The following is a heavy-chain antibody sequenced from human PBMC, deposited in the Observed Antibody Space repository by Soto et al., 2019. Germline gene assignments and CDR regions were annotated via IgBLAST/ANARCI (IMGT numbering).Heavy chain of an antibody. CDR1: GASNNSADYY. D-gene: IGHD2-2*01. CDR3: ARAVYCRSAACSNWFDS. CDR2: IYYSGST. J-gene: IGHJ5*01. V-gene: IGHV4-30-4*01. Sequence: SETLSLTCAVSGASNNSADYYWSWIRQPPGKGLEWIGYIYYSGSTYYNPSLKSRAAISADMSKNQFSLRLSSATAADTAVYYCARAVYCRSAACSNWFDSWGQGTLVTVSS.